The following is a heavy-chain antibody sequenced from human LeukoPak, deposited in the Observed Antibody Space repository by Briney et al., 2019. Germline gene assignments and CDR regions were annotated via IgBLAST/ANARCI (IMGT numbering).Heavy chain of an antibody. V-gene: IGHV4-39*01. J-gene: IGHJ4*02. CDR1: GGSIRSSSYY. CDR2: IYHSGST. CDR3: ARQVVAVAGTGYFDY. Sequence: SETLSLTCTVSGGSIRSSSYYWGWIRQPPGKGLEWIGSIYHSGSTYYNASLKSRGTISVDTSKNQFSLKLNSVTASDTAVYFCARQVVAVAGTGYFDYWGQGTLVTVSS. D-gene: IGHD6-19*01.